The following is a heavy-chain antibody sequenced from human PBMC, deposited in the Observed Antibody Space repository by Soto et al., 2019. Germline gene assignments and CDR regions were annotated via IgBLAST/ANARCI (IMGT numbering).Heavy chain of an antibody. J-gene: IGHJ4*02. V-gene: IGHV4-30-2*01. CDR3: ARGLSWYTAMVTTRTWYFDY. Sequence: PSETLSLTCAVSGGSISSGGYSWSWIRQPPGKGLEWIGYIYHSGSTYYNPSLKSRVTISVDRSKNQFSLKLSSVTAADTAVYYCARGLSWYTAMVTTRTWYFDYWGQGTLVTVS. CDR1: GGSISSGGYS. CDR2: IYHSGST. D-gene: IGHD5-18*01.